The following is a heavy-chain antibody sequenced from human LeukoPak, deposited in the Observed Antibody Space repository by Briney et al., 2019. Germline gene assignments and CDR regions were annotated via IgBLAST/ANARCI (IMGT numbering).Heavy chain of an antibody. CDR1: GFTFGPYG. D-gene: IGHD5-18*01. J-gene: IGHJ4*02. CDR2: IPYDGSNK. Sequence: PGRSLRLSCAGYGFTFGPYGMHWVRQAPGKGLEWVAVIPYDGSNKYYADSVKGRFTIFRDNSKSTLYLQMNSLRPEDTAVYFCAKERGGYSYGYEPFDYWGQGTLVTVSS. CDR3: AKERGGYSYGYEPFDY. V-gene: IGHV3-30*18.